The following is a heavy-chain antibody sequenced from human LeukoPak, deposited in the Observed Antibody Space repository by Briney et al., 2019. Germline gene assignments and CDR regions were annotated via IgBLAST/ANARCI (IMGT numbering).Heavy chain of an antibody. V-gene: IGHV4-31*11. Sequence: SETLSLTCAVSGGSISSGGYYWSWIRQHPGKGLEWIGYIYYSGSTYYNPSLKSRVTISVDTSKNQFSLKLSSVTAADTAVYYCAGAKRRVGYMDVWGKGTTVTVSS. D-gene: IGHD1-26*01. J-gene: IGHJ6*03. CDR2: IYYSGST. CDR3: AGAKRRVGYMDV. CDR1: GGSISSGGYY.